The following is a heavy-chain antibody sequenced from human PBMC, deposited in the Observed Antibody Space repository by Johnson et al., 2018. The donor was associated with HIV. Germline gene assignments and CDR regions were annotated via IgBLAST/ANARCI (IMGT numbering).Heavy chain of an antibody. D-gene: IGHD2-2*01. CDR3: ARDRVREMGIPAAIPSGSFDI. Sequence: VQLVASGGGLVQPGGSLTLSCSSSEFPFRDYWMAWVRQAPGRGLEWVANIKQDGSDTYYLASVKGLFTISRDHTKNSLFLQMNSLRAEDTAVYHCARDRVREMGIPAAIPSGSFDIWGQGTMVTVSS. V-gene: IGHV3-7*01. J-gene: IGHJ3*02. CDR1: EFPFRDYW. CDR2: IKQDGSDT.